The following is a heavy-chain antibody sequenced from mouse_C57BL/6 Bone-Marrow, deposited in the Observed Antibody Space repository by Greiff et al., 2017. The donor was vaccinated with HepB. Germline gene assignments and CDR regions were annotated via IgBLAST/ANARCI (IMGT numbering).Heavy chain of an antibody. J-gene: IGHJ2*01. CDR1: GYTFTDYY. Sequence: QVQLKESGAELVRPGASVKLSCKASGYTFTDYYINWVKQRPGQGLEWIARIYPGSGNTYYNEKFKGKATLTAEKSSSTAYMQLSSLTSEDSAVYFCARGDSNYTYYFDYWGQGTTLTVSS. D-gene: IGHD2-5*01. CDR3: ARGDSNYTYYFDY. CDR2: IYPGSGNT. V-gene: IGHV1-76*01.